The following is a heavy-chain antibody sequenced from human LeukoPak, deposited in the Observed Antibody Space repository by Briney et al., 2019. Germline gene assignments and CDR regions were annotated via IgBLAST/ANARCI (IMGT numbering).Heavy chain of an antibody. CDR2: IIPIFGTA. CDR1: GGTFSSYA. V-gene: IGHV1-69*05. CDR3: ARDWAAAGTHYFDY. D-gene: IGHD6-13*01. Sequence: SVKVSCKASGGTFSSYAISWVRQAPGQGLEWMGGIIPIFGTANYAQKFQGRVTITTDESTSTAYMELSSLRSEDTAVYYCARDWAAAGTHYFDYWGQGTLVTVSS. J-gene: IGHJ4*02.